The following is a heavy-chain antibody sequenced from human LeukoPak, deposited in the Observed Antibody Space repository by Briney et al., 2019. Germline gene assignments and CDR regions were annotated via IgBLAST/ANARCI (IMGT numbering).Heavy chain of an antibody. D-gene: IGHD3-10*01. J-gene: IGHJ5*02. V-gene: IGHV1-3*01. CDR2: INAGNGNT. CDR3: ARDLGVVRGVRVWFDP. CDR1: GYTFTSYA. Sequence: ASVKVSCKASGYTFTSYAMHWVRQAPGQRLEWMGWINAGNGNTKYSQKFQGRVTITRDTSASTAYMELSSLRSEDTAVYYCARDLGVVRGVRVWFDPWGQGTLVTVSS.